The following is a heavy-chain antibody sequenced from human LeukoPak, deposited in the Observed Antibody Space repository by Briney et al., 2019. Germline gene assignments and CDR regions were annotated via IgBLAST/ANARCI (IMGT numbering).Heavy chain of an antibody. V-gene: IGHV4-39*07. CDR2: IYYSGST. CDR3: ARERIAARPSPHNYYYYYMDV. CDR1: GGSISSRNSF. Sequence: TSETLSLTCTVSGGSISSRNSFWGWIRQPPGKGLEWIGSIYYSGSTYYNPSLKSRVTISVDTSKNQFSLKLSSVTAADTAVYYCARERIAARPSPHNYYYYYMDVWGKGTTVTVSS. J-gene: IGHJ6*03. D-gene: IGHD6-6*01.